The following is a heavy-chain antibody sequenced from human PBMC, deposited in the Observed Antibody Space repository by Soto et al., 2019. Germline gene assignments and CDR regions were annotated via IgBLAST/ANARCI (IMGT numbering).Heavy chain of an antibody. CDR3: AKDLKQWLLHNPAGGFDP. CDR1: GFTFSSYG. D-gene: IGHD6-19*01. V-gene: IGHV3-30*18. Sequence: GGSLRLSCVASGFTFSSYGMHWVRQAPGRGLEWVAVIPYDGSNKYYADSVKGRFTISRDNSKNTLYLQMNSLRAEDTAVYYCAKDLKQWLLHNPAGGFDPWGQGTLVTVSS. CDR2: IPYDGSNK. J-gene: IGHJ5*02.